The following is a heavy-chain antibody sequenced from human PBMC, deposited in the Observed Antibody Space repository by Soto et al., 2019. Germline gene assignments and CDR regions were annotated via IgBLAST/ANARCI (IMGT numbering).Heavy chain of an antibody. J-gene: IGHJ5*02. CDR3: ARGYSSSWYLYFDP. CDR1: GDTISNGAYY. D-gene: IGHD6-13*01. CDR2: IYYSGST. Sequence: PSDTLSHTCTISGDTISNGAYYWNWVRQPPGKGLEWIGYIYYSGSTYYSPSLRSRLTISVDTSKNQFSLNLRSVTAADTAVYYCARGYSSSWYLYFDPWGQG. V-gene: IGHV4-30-4*02.